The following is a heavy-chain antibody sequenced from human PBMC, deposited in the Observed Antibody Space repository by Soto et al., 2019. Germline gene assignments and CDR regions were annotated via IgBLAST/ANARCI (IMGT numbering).Heavy chain of an antibody. CDR2: ISAYNGNT. Sequence: QVQLVQSGAEVKKPGAPVKVSCRASGYTFPGYVFSWVRQAPGQGLEGMGWISAYNGNTNYAQKLQGRVTMTTDTSTSTAYMELRSLRSDDTAVYYCARDDSGRPRVEYFQHWGQGTLVTVSS. J-gene: IGHJ1*01. D-gene: IGHD1-26*01. V-gene: IGHV1-18*01. CDR3: ARDDSGRPRVEYFQH. CDR1: GYTFPGYV.